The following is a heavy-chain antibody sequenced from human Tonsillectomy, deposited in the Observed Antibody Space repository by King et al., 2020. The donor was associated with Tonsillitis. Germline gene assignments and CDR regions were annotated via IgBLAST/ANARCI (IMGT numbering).Heavy chain of an antibody. Sequence: VQLVESGGGVVQPGRSLRLSCAASGFTFNDYGIHWVRQAPGQGLEGVAVKSYDGSNKYYSDSVEGRFTISRDNSKNTLSLQMNSLRTEDTAVYYCARLYNSSNYWGQGTLVTVSS. J-gene: IGHJ4*02. V-gene: IGHV3-30*03. CDR1: GFTFNDYG. CDR2: KSYDGSNK. D-gene: IGHD6-6*01. CDR3: ARLYNSSNY.